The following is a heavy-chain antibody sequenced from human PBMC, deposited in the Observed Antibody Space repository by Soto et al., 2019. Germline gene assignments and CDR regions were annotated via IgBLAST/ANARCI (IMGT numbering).Heavy chain of an antibody. V-gene: IGHV3-30*04. CDR3: ARPMWRDDYNWGYFDL. Sequence: QVQLVESGGGVVQPGRSLRLSCAASGFTFSSYAMHWVRQAPGKGLEWVAVISYDGRNKYYADSVKGRFTISRDNSKNTMYLKMNSLRNEDTAVYYCARPMWRDDYNWGYFDLWGRGTLVTVSS. D-gene: IGHD4-4*01. J-gene: IGHJ2*01. CDR2: ISYDGRNK. CDR1: GFTFSSYA.